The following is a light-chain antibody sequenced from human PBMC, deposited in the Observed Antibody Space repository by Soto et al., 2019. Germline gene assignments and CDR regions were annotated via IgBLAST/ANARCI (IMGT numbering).Light chain of an antibody. J-gene: IGKJ5*01. CDR1: QDISNY. V-gene: IGKV1-9*01. Sequence: DIQLTQSPSFLSASVGDRVTITCRASQDISNYLVWYQQKPGKAPKPLIYAASTLQSGVPSRFSGSGSGTHFTLTITVLQPEDFATYYCQQTYSSLRITFGQGTQLEI. CDR3: QQTYSSLRIT. CDR2: AAS.